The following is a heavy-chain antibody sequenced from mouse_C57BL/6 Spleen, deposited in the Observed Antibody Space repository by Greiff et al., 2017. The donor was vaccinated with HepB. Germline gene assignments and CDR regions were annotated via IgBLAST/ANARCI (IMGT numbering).Heavy chain of an antibody. CDR2: INPYNGGN. D-gene: IGHD1-1*01. J-gene: IGHJ3*01. CDR1: GYTFTDYY. V-gene: IGHV1-19*01. Sequence: VQLQQSGPVLVKPGASVKMSCKASGYTFTDYYMNWVKQSHGKSLEWIGVINPYNGGNSYNQKFKGKATLTVDKSSSTAYRELNSLTSEDSAVYYCARGYGSSFWFAYWGQGTLVTVSA. CDR3: ARGYGSSFWFAY.